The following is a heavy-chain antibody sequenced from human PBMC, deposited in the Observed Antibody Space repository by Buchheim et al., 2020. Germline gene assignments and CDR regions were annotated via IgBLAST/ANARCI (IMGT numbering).Heavy chain of an antibody. CDR2: IIPLFGTT. J-gene: IGHJ4*02. Sequence: QVQLVQSGAEVKKPGSSVKVSCRASGGTFSSYAFNWVRQAPGQGLEWMGGIIPLFGTTSHAQTFQDRVTITADDSTSTSYMQLSSLRSEDTAVYYCARGTIYDFWSGYSDYWGQGTL. V-gene: IGHV1-69*01. CDR3: ARGTIYDFWSGYSDY. D-gene: IGHD3-3*01. CDR1: GGTFSSYA.